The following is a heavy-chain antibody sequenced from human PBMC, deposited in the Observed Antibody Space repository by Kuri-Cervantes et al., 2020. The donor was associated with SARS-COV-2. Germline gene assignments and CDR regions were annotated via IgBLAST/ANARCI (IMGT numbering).Heavy chain of an antibody. CDR3: ARGLLFITMIVVVTPFDY. CDR2: IYYSGST. V-gene: IGHV4-59*12. Sequence: GSLRLSCTVSGGSISSYYWSWIRQPPGKGLEWIGYIYYSGSTNYNPSLKSRVTISVDTSKNQFSLKLSSVTAADTAVYYCARGLLFITMIVVVTPFDYWGQGTLVTVSS. J-gene: IGHJ4*02. D-gene: IGHD3-22*01. CDR1: GGSISSYY.